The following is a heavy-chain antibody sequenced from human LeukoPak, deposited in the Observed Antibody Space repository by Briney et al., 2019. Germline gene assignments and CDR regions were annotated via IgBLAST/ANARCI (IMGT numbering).Heavy chain of an antibody. V-gene: IGHV4-31*03. CDR3: ARGRRQGASGWYFDL. J-gene: IGHJ2*01. Sequence: SETLSLTCTVSGGSINNGGYYWSWIRQHPGKGLEWIGYIYYSGSSYYNPSLKSRVTISVDTSKNQFSLKLGSVTAADTAVYYCARGRRQGASGWYFDLWGRGTLVTVSS. D-gene: IGHD6-25*01. CDR1: GGSINNGGYY. CDR2: IYYSGSS.